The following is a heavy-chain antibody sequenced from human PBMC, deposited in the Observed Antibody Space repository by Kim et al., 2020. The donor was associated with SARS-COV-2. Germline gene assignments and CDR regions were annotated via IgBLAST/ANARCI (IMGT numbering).Heavy chain of an antibody. J-gene: IGHJ3*02. Sequence: ASVKASCKASGYTFTSYAMHWVRQAPGQRLEWMGWINAGNGNTKYSQKFQGRVTITRDTSASTAYMELSSLRSEDTAVYYCAREQGKYPVGDAFDIWGQGTMVTVSS. V-gene: IGHV1-3*01. CDR1: GYTFTSYA. CDR2: INAGNGNT. CDR3: AREQGKYPVGDAFDI. D-gene: IGHD2-2*02.